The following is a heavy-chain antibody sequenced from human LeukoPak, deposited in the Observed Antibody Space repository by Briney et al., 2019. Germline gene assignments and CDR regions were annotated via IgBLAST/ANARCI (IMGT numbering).Heavy chain of an antibody. CDR1: GFTFSSYW. CDR3: ANGYTSTYYNALDI. V-gene: IGHV3-74*01. CDR2: INSDGSST. J-gene: IGHJ3*02. Sequence: GGSLRLSCAASGFTFSSYWMHWVRHAPGKGLVWVSRINSDGSSTSYADSVKGRFTISRDNAKNTLYLQMNSLRAEDTAVYYCANGYTSTYYNALDIRGQGTMVTVSS. D-gene: IGHD3-16*01.